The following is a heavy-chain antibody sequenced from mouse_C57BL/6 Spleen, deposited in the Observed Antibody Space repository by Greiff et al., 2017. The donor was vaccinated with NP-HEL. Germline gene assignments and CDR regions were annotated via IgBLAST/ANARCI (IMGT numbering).Heavy chain of an antibody. V-gene: IGHV1-47*01. CDR1: GYTFTTYP. Sequence: VKLVESGAELVKPGASVKMSCKASGYTFTTYPIEWMKQNHGKSLEWIGNFHPYNDDTKYNEKFKGKATLTVEKSSSTVYLELSRLTSDDSAVYYCAIITTVHWYFDVWGTGTTVTVSS. CDR2: FHPYNDDT. CDR3: AIITTVHWYFDV. J-gene: IGHJ1*03. D-gene: IGHD1-1*01.